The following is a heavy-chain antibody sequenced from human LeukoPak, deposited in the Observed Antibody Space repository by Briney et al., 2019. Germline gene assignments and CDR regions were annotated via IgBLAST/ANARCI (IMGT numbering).Heavy chain of an antibody. CDR2: IWYDGSNK. V-gene: IGHV3-33*01. D-gene: IGHD3-22*01. CDR3: ARPSEYYYDSSGYHD. Sequence: GGSLRLSCAASGFTFSSYGMHWVRQAPGKGLEWVAVIWYDGSNKYYADSVKGRLTISRDNSKNTLYLQMNSLRAEDTAVYYCARPSEYYYDSSGYHDWGQGTLVTVSS. CDR1: GFTFSSYG. J-gene: IGHJ4*02.